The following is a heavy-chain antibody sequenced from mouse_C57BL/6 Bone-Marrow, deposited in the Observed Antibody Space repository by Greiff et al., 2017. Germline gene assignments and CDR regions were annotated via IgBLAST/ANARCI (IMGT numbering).Heavy chain of an antibody. CDR2: ISNLAYSI. CDR1: GFTFSDYG. Sequence: EVQLVESGGGLVQPGGSLKLSCAASGFTFSDYGMAWVRQAPRKGPEWVAFISNLAYSIYYADTVTGRFTISRENAKNTRDLEMSSLRSEDTAMYYCARHRNCGRGYYFDYWGQGTTLTVSS. V-gene: IGHV5-15*01. D-gene: IGHD4-1*01. CDR3: ARHRNCGRGYYFDY. J-gene: IGHJ2*01.